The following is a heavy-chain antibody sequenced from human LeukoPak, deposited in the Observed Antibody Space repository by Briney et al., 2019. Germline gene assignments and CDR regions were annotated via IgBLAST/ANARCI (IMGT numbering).Heavy chain of an antibody. D-gene: IGHD3-3*01. J-gene: IGHJ4*02. CDR1: GGSISSSSYY. Sequence: SETLSLTCTVSGGSISSSSYYWGWIRQPPGKGLEWIGSIYYSGSTYYNPSLKSRVTISVDTSKNQFSLKLSSVTAAETAVYYCAREATYDFWSGYYDYWGQGTLVTVSS. CDR2: IYYSGST. V-gene: IGHV4-39*07. CDR3: AREATYDFWSGYYDY.